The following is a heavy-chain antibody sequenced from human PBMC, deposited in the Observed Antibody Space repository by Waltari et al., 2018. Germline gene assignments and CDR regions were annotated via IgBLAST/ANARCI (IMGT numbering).Heavy chain of an antibody. CDR1: GFTFTSSA. V-gene: IGHV1-58*01. CDR3: AADFIAVAGTGGY. J-gene: IGHJ4*02. D-gene: IGHD6-19*01. CDR2: IVVGSGNT. Sequence: QMQLVQSGPEVKKPGTSVKVSCKASGFTFTSSAVQWVRQARGQRLEWIGWIVVGSGNTNYAQKFQERVTITRDMSTSTAYMELSSLRSEDTAVYYCAADFIAVAGTGGYWGQGTLVTVSS.